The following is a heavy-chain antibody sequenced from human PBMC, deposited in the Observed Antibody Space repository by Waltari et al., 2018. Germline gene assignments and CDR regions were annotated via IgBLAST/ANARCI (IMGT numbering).Heavy chain of an antibody. J-gene: IGHJ4*02. CDR2: ISWNSGSI. V-gene: IGHV3-9*01. CDR1: GFTFDDYA. D-gene: IGHD6-6*01. CDR3: AKVQADSCSSVDY. Sequence: EVQLVASGGGLVQPGRSLRLCCAASGFTFDDYAMHWVRQGPGKGREWVAGISWNSGSIGYADSMTGRFTISRVNVKNSLYLQMNSLRAEDTALYSSAKVQADSCSSVDYWGQGTLVTVSS.